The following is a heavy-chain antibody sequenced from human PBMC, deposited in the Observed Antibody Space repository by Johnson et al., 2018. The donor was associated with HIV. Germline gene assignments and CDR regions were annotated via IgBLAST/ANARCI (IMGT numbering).Heavy chain of an antibody. V-gene: IGHV3-30-3*01. CDR1: GFTFGTFA. D-gene: IGHD3-10*01. CDR2: ISYDGSNK. CDR3: ARPLGPPMVQGVIDAFDI. J-gene: IGHJ3*02. Sequence: QVQLVESGGGVVQPGRSLRLSCAASGFTFGTFAMHWVRQAPGKGLEWVAVISYDGSNKKYADSVKGRFTISRDNSKNTLSLQMNSLRAEDTAVYYCARPLGPPMVQGVIDAFDIWGQGTMVTVSS.